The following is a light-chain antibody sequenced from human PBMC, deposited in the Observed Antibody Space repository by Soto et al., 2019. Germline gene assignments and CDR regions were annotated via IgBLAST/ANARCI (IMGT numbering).Light chain of an antibody. CDR2: AAS. CDR1: HNIVNY. CDR3: QQTYSVPLT. Sequence: DIQMTQSPSSLSASVGDRVTITCRASHNIVNYLSWYQRKPGKAPKLLIYAASNLQSGVPSRFSGSGSGTDFTLTISGLQAEDFATFYCQQTYSVPLTFGGGTKVDIK. V-gene: IGKV1-39*01. J-gene: IGKJ4*01.